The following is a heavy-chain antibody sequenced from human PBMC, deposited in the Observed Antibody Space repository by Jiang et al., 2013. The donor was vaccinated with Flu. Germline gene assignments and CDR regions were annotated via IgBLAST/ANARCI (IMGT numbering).Heavy chain of an antibody. CDR3: ARVPRDEYYDFWSGEGAFDI. J-gene: IGHJ3*02. CDR2: INSDGSST. Sequence: QLVESGGGLVQPGGSLRLSCAASGFTFSSYWMHWVRQAPGKGLVWVSRINSDGSSTSYADSVKGRFTISRDNAKNTLYLQMNSLRAEDTAVYYCARVPRDEYYDFWSGEGAFDIWGQGTMVTVSS. V-gene: IGHV3-74*01. CDR1: GFTFSSYW. D-gene: IGHD3-3*01.